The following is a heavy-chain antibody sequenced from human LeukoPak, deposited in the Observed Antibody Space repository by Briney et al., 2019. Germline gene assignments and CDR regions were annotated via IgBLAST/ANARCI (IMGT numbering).Heavy chain of an antibody. J-gene: IGHJ4*02. V-gene: IGHV3-48*03. Sequence: GGSLRLSCVASGFIFNDYEMNWVRQAPGKGLEWVSYISSSGSTIYYADSVKGRFTISRDNAKNSLYLQMNSLRAEDTAVYYCASNIVVVPAAMFPFDYWGQGTLVTVSS. CDR3: ASNIVVVPAAMFPFDY. CDR1: GFIFNDYE. D-gene: IGHD2-2*01. CDR2: ISSSGSTI.